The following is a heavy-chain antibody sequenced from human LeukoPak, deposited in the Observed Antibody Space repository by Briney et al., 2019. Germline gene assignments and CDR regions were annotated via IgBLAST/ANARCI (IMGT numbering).Heavy chain of an antibody. CDR3: ARAGHIYYYYYYMDV. CDR2: ISYDGSNK. Sequence: PGRSLRLSCAASGFTFSSYGMHWVRQAPGKGLEWVAVISYDGSNKYYADSVKGRFTISRDNSKNTLYLQMNSLRAEDTAVYYCARAGHIYYYYYYMDVWGKGTTVTVSS. V-gene: IGHV3-30*03. J-gene: IGHJ6*03. CDR1: GFTFSSYG.